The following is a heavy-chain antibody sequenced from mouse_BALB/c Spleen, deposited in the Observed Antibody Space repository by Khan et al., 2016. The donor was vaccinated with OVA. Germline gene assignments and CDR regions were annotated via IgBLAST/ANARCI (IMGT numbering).Heavy chain of an antibody. V-gene: IGHV1-63*02. J-gene: IGHJ2*01. Sequence: QVQLQQSGTEVVRPGTSVKMSCKATGYTFTHYWIGWVKQRPGHGPEWIGDTYPGGGYTNYNEKFKGKATLTADTSSSTAYMQLSGLTSEDSDIYYCARRGGARAKWGFFCYWGQG. CDR1: GYTFTHYW. CDR2: TYPGGGYT. CDR3: ARRGGARAKWGFFCY. D-gene: IGHD3-1*01.